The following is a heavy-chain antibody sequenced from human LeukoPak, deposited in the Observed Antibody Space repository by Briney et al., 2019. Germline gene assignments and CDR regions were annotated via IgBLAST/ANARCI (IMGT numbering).Heavy chain of an antibody. V-gene: IGHV3-30-3*01. Sequence: GRSLRLSCAASGFTFSSYAMHWVRQAPGKGLEWVAVISYDGSNKYYADSVKGRFTISRDNSKNTLYLQMNSLRAEDTAVYYCARDGYSSPADAFDIWGQGTMVTVSS. CDR3: ARDGYSSPADAFDI. D-gene: IGHD5-12*01. CDR1: GFTFSSYA. J-gene: IGHJ3*02. CDR2: ISYDGSNK.